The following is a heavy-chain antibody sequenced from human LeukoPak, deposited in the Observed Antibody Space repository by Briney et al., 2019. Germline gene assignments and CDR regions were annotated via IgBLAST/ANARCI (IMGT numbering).Heavy chain of an antibody. J-gene: IGHJ6*03. Sequence: PGGSLRLSCAASGFTFSSYGMHWVRQAPGKGLEWVAVISYDGSNKYYADSVKGRFTISRDNSKNTLYLQMNSLRAEDTAVYYCARSSYSNYGYYYYYMDVWGKGTTVTVSS. CDR2: ISYDGSNK. V-gene: IGHV3-30*19. D-gene: IGHD4-11*01. CDR3: ARSSYSNYGYYYYYMDV. CDR1: GFTFSSYG.